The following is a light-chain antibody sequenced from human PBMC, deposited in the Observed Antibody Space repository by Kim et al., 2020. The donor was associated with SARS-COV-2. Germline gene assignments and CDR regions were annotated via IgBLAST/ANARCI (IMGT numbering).Light chain of an antibody. CDR1: SSDVCGYNY. CDR3: SSYTSSSRV. CDR2: DVS. V-gene: IGLV2-14*04. J-gene: IGLJ3*02. Sequence: PDQSLTTACTGTSSDVCGYNYVAWYQQHPGKAPKLMIYDVSKRPSGVSNRFSGSKSGNTASLTISGLQAEDEADYYGSSYTSSSRVFGGGTKVTVL.